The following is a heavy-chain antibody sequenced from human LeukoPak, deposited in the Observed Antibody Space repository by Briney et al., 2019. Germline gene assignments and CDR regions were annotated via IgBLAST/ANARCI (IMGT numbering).Heavy chain of an antibody. Sequence: GGSMRLSCAVSGFTFSSYWMSWVRQAPGKGLEWVATIKRDGSEKYYVDSVKGRFTLSRDNANNSVYPQMNSLRADDTAVYYCARLSGDITVFDRWGQGAMVTVSS. J-gene: IGHJ4*02. CDR3: ARLSGDITVFDR. V-gene: IGHV3-7*01. CDR2: IKRDGSEK. CDR1: GFTFSSYW. D-gene: IGHD7-27*01.